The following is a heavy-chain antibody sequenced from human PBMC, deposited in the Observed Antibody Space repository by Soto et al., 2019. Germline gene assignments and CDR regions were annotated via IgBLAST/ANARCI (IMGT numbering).Heavy chain of an antibody. CDR3: ARAESAAGANDY. J-gene: IGHJ4*02. CDR2: ISDSSIYT. V-gene: IGHV3-11*06. CDR1: GFTFSDYY. D-gene: IGHD6-13*01. Sequence: PGGSLRLSCAAPGFTFSDYYMSWIRQAPGKGLEWVSYISDSSIYTNYADSVKGRLTISRDNAKNSLSLQMSSLRAEDTAVYYCARAESAAGANDYWGQGALVTVSS.